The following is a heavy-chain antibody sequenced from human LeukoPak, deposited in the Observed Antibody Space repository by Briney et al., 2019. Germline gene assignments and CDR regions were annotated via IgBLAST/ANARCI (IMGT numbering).Heavy chain of an antibody. CDR1: GYTFTSYG. Sequence: GASVKVSCKASGYTFTSYGISWVRQAPGQGLEWMGRIIPVLNITTYAQRFQGRVTITADTSTSTVYMELSSLRSEGTAVYYCARDQGLTAPPPYGLDVWGQGTTVIVSS. CDR2: IIPVLNIT. V-gene: IGHV1-69*04. J-gene: IGHJ6*02. D-gene: IGHD5-18*01. CDR3: ARDQGLTAPPPYGLDV.